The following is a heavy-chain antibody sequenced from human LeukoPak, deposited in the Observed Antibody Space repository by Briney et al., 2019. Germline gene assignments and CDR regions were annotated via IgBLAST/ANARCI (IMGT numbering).Heavy chain of an antibody. CDR2: IYWDDDK. Sequence: SGSTLVKPTQTLTLTCTFSGFSLSTSGVGVGWIRQPPGKALEWLALIYWDDDKRYSPSLKSRLTITKDTSKNQVVLTMTNMDPVDTATYYCAHLLYDILTGYTYYFDYWGQGTLVTVSS. V-gene: IGHV2-5*02. CDR3: AHLLYDILTGYTYYFDY. D-gene: IGHD3-9*01. CDR1: GFSLSTSGVG. J-gene: IGHJ4*02.